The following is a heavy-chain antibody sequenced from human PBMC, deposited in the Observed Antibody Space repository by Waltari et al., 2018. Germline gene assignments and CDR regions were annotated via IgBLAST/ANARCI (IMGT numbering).Heavy chain of an antibody. CDR2: IKQDGSEK. J-gene: IGHJ6*02. Sequence: EVQLVESGGGLVQPGGSLRLSCAASGFTFSSYWMSWVRQAPGKGLEGVANIKQDGSEKYYVDSVKGRFTISRDNAKNSLYLQMNSLRAEDTAVYYCARDLRLRYFDWLSPLDYYYGMDVWGQGP. CDR3: ARDLRLRYFDWLSPLDYYYGMDV. CDR1: GFTFSSYW. V-gene: IGHV3-7*01. D-gene: IGHD3-9*01.